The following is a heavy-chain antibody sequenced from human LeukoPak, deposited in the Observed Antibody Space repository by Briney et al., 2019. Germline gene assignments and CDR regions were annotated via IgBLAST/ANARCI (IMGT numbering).Heavy chain of an antibody. J-gene: IGHJ4*02. Sequence: GGSLRLSCAASGFTFSSYGMHWVRQAPGKGLEWVAVISYDGSNKYYADSVKGRFTISRDNSKNTLYLQMNSLRAEDTAVYYCAKSYDILTGYSPLGYWGQGTLVTVSS. CDR3: AKSYDILTGYSPLGY. V-gene: IGHV3-30*18. CDR1: GFTFSSYG. CDR2: ISYDGSNK. D-gene: IGHD3-9*01.